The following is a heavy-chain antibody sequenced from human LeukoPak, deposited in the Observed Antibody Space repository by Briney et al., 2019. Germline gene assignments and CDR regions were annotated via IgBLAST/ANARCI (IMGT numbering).Heavy chain of an antibody. CDR1: GYSFTTYY. D-gene: IGHD6-19*01. Sequence: ASVKVSCKASGYSFTTYYMHWVRQAPGQGVEWMGIIKPSGGSTSYAQKFQDRVTMTRDTSTSTVYMELSSLRSEDTALYYCARVHDSDWYFDYWGQGTLVTVSS. CDR3: ARVHDSDWYFDY. V-gene: IGHV1-46*01. CDR2: IKPSGGST. J-gene: IGHJ4*02.